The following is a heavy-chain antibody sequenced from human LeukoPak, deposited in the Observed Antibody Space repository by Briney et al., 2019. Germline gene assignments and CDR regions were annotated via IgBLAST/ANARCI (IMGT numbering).Heavy chain of an antibody. D-gene: IGHD1/OR15-1a*01. V-gene: IGHV4-39*01. Sequence: PSETLSLTCTVSGDSISSSFYYWGWIRQPPGKGLEWIGNIHYSGSTYYSPSLKSRVTISVDTSKNQFSLKLSSVTAADTAVYYCARGAPGPKDAFDIWGQGTMVTVSS. CDR1: GDSISSSFYY. CDR3: ARGAPGPKDAFDI. CDR2: IHYSGST. J-gene: IGHJ3*02.